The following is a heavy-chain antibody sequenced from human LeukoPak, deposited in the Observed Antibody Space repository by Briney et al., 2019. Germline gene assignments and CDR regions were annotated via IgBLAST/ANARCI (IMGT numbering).Heavy chain of an antibody. D-gene: IGHD6-13*01. J-gene: IGHJ4*02. CDR3: ARHSRGPAAGPAFDY. CDR1: GGSISSSTYY. V-gene: IGHV4-39*01. Sequence: PSETLSLTCTVSGGSISSSTYYWGWLRHPPGKGLEWIRSIYYSGSTYYNPSFKRRFTISVYTSKYPFPLSSVTAEDTAVYYCARHSRGPAAGPAFDYWGQGTLVTASS. CDR2: IYYSGST.